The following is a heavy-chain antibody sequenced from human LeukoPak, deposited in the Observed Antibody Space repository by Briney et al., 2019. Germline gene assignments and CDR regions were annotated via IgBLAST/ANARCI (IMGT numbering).Heavy chain of an antibody. J-gene: IGHJ4*02. D-gene: IGHD5-12*01. CDR3: ARGKYGGYFIDY. Sequence: TGGSLRLSCAASGFTFSNYWMTWVRQAPGKGLEWVANIDQDGSEKNYVDSVKGRFTISRDNAKNSVYLQMNSLRAEDTAVYYCARGKYGGYFIDYWGQGTLVTVSS. CDR1: GFTFSNYW. V-gene: IGHV3-7*01. CDR2: IDQDGSEK.